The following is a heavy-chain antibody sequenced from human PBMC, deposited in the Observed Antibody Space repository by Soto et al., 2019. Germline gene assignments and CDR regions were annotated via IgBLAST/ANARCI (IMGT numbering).Heavy chain of an antibody. CDR1: GYSFTRYG. J-gene: IGHJ6*02. Sequence: QVQLVQSGAEVKNPGASVKVSCKASGYSFTRYGIGWARQAPGQGLEWMGWINAYNGNTNYAQNLQGRLNLTTNTSTTTAYMEWRSLRSNDTAIYYCAMVDVYVTPSPQDVWGQGTTVTVSS. CDR3: AMVDVYVTPSPQDV. D-gene: IGHD3-16*01. V-gene: IGHV1-18*01. CDR2: INAYNGNT.